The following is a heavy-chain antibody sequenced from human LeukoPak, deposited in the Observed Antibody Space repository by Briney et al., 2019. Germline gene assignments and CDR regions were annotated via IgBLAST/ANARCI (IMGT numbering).Heavy chain of an antibody. CDR2: ISHSGST. D-gene: IGHD6-6*01. CDR1: GGSLSDYY. Sequence: SDTLSLTCAVHGGSLSDYYWSWIRQSPGKGLEWIGEISHSGSTNYHPSLKSRVTISVDTSKSEFSLKLTSVTAADTAVYYCTRQYRSPYHSDHWGQGTLVTVSS. J-gene: IGHJ4*02. V-gene: IGHV4-34*01. CDR3: TRQYRSPYHSDH.